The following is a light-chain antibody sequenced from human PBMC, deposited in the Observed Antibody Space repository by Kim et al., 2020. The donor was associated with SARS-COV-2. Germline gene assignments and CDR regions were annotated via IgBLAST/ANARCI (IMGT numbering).Light chain of an antibody. V-gene: IGLV3-19*01. CDR2: GTN. CDR3: QSRDSGGNVV. J-gene: IGLJ2*01. Sequence: SSELTQEPAVSVAWGQTVRITCQGDSLRSYYATWYQQKPIQAPILVIYGTNNRPSGIPDRFSGSASGNTASLTISGAQAEDEADFYCQSRDSGGNVVFGGGTQLTVL. CDR1: SLRSYY.